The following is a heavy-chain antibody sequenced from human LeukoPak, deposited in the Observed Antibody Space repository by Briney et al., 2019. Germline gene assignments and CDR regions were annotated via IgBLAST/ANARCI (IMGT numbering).Heavy chain of an antibody. V-gene: IGHV3-7*03. CDR3: ARHYYASGSYTFDP. CDR1: GFTFSSYW. J-gene: IGHJ5*02. Sequence: PGGSLRLSCAASGFTFSSYWMTWVRQAPGKGLEWVANIKQDGSEKYYMDSVKGRFTISKDNAKNSLYLQMNSLRAEDTAVYFCARHYYASGSYTFDPWAREPWSPSPQ. D-gene: IGHD3-10*01. CDR2: IKQDGSEK.